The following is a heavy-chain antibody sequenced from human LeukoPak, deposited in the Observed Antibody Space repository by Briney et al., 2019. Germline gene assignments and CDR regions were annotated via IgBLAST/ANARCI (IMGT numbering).Heavy chain of an antibody. Sequence: PGGSLRLSCVSSGFTFSSNAMTWVRQAPGKGLEWVSSITSSGGSTYYADSVKGRFTISRDNSKNTVYLQMDSLRAEDTAVYYCTREDYYDSSGYYYSNDAFDIWGQGTMVTVSS. CDR2: ITSSGGST. V-gene: IGHV3-23*01. CDR3: TREDYYDSSGYYYSNDAFDI. CDR1: GFTFSSNA. D-gene: IGHD3-22*01. J-gene: IGHJ3*02.